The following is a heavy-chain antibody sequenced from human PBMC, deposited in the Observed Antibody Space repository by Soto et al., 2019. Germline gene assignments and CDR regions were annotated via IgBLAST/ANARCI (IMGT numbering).Heavy chain of an antibody. CDR2: IKEDGSLK. V-gene: IGHV3-7*01. CDR1: GFYITNYW. D-gene: IGHD2-2*02. J-gene: IGHJ4*02. Sequence: DVQLVESGGGLVQPGGSLRLSCAASGFYITNYWMTWVRQAPGKGPEWVANIKEDGSLKFYVDSVRGRFTISRDNAKNSVYLEMSRLRAEDTAVYYCVRDSYTAHWHTAGEDYWGQGTLVNVSS. CDR3: VRDSYTAHWHTAGEDY.